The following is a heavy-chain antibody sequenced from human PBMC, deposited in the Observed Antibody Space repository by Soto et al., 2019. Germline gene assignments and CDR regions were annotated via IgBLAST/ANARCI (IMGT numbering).Heavy chain of an antibody. J-gene: IGHJ4*02. CDR1: GFTFSRSS. CDR2: ISSTTNYI. Sequence: GGSLRLSCAASGFTFSRSSMNWVRQAPGKGLGWVSSISSTTNYIYYADSMKGRFTVSRDNAKNSVYLDMNSLSAEDTAVYYCERESEDLTSNFDYWGQGTLVTVSS. CDR3: ERESEDLTSNFDY. V-gene: IGHV3-21*01.